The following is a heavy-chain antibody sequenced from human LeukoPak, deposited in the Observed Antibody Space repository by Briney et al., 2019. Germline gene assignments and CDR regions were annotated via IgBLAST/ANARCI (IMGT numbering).Heavy chain of an antibody. J-gene: IGHJ4*02. CDR2: IKQDGSEK. D-gene: IGHD3-22*01. CDR3: AKDTPDSSAYYLEN. V-gene: IGHV3-7*01. Sequence: PGGSLRLSCAASGFTFSTYWMTWVRQAPGKGLEWVANIKQDGSEKYYVDSVEGRFTISRDNAKNSLYLQMNSLRAEDTAVYYCAKDTPDSSAYYLENWGQGTLVTVSS. CDR1: GFTFSTYW.